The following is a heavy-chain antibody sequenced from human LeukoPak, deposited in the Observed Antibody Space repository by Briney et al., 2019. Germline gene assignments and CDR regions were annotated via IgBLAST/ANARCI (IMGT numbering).Heavy chain of an antibody. V-gene: IGHV3-23*01. Sequence: PGGSLRLSCAASGFTFSSYSMNWVRQAPGKGLEWVSAISGSGGSTYYADSVKGRFTISRDNSKNTLYLQMNSLRAEDTAVYYCAKTPVGESPYYFDYWGQGTLVTVSS. CDR1: GFTFSSYS. CDR3: AKTPVGESPYYFDY. D-gene: IGHD3-10*01. CDR2: ISGSGGST. J-gene: IGHJ4*02.